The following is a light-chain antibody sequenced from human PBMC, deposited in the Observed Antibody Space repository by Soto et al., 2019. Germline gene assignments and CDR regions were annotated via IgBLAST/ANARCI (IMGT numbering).Light chain of an antibody. Sequence: QSVLTQPPSVSGTPGQRGTISCSGGGSNIGSNYVYWYHQLPGTAPKLLLYRNTQRPSGVPDRIFGYKSGTSASLAISGLRSEDECDYYCGAWDDSVNGHVFGTGTKLTGL. CDR1: GSNIGSNY. J-gene: IGLJ1*01. CDR3: GAWDDSVNGHV. CDR2: RNT. V-gene: IGLV1-47*01.